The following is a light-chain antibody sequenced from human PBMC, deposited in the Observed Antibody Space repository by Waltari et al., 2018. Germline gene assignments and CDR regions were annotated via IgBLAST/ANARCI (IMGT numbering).Light chain of an antibody. CDR3: CSYAGSYVV. CDR2: EDN. Sequence: QSALTQPAAVSGSPGPSITTSCTGTNTDSGAYNLLSWYQQFPGKAPKLIIYEDNRRPSGISNRFSGSRSGNTASLTISGLQADDEANYCCCSYAGSYVVFGGGT. CDR1: NTDSGAYNL. V-gene: IGLV2-23*01. J-gene: IGLJ3*02.